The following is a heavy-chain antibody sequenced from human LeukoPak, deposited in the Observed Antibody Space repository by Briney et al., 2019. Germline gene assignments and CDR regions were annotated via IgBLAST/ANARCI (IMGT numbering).Heavy chain of an antibody. CDR3: AKGLGGTTVITKGYFQH. Sequence: GGSLRLSCAASGFTFRNYAMLWFRQAPGKGLEWVAVIWYDGSNKYYADSVKGRFTISRDNSENTLFLQMNSLRAEDTAVYYCAKGLGGTTVITKGYFQHWGQGTLVTVSS. D-gene: IGHD4-11*01. J-gene: IGHJ1*01. V-gene: IGHV3-33*06. CDR1: GFTFRNYA. CDR2: IWYDGSNK.